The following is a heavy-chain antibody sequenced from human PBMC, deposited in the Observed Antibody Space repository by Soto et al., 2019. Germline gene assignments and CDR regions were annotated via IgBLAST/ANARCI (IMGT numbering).Heavy chain of an antibody. D-gene: IGHD6-13*01. CDR1: GYTLTELS. CDR3: ATGPLMAAAVVD. Sequence: ASVKVSCKVSGYTLTELSMHWVRQAPGKGLEWMGGFDPEDGETIYAQKFQGRVTMTEDTSTDTAYMELSSLRSEDTAVYYCATGPLMAAAVVDWGQGTLVTVSS. CDR2: FDPEDGET. V-gene: IGHV1-24*01. J-gene: IGHJ4*02.